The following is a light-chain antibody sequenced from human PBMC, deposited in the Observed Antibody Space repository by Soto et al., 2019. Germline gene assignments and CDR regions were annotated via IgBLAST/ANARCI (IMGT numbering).Light chain of an antibody. CDR2: KAS. Sequence: DIQMTQSPSTLSGSVGDRVTITCRASQTISSWLAWYQQKPGKAPKLLIYKASTLKSGVPSRFSGSGSGTEFTLTISSLQPDDFATYYCQQYYSYLITFGQGTRLEIK. J-gene: IGKJ5*01. V-gene: IGKV1-5*03. CDR3: QQYYSYLIT. CDR1: QTISSW.